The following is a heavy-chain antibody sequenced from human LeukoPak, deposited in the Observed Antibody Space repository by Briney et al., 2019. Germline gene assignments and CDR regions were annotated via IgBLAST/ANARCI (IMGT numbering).Heavy chain of an antibody. J-gene: IGHJ5*02. V-gene: IGHV3-21*01. CDR1: GFTFSTST. D-gene: IGHD2/OR15-2a*01. Sequence: GGSLRLSCAASGFTFSTSTMNWVHQAPGKGLEWVSSISSSNDYIYYADSVKGRFTISRDNAKNSLYLEMNSLRAEDTAVYYCVRIPNSADFPNWFDPWGQGTLVTVSS. CDR3: VRIPNSADFPNWFDP. CDR2: ISSSNDYI.